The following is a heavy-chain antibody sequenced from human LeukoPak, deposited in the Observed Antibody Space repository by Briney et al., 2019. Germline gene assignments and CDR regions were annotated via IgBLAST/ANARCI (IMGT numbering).Heavy chain of an antibody. Sequence: ASVKVSCKASGYTFTSYYMHWVRQAPGQGLEWMGIINPSGGSTSYAQKFQGRVTMTRDTSTSTVYMELSSLRSEDTAVYYCARAPYYDILTGHPNRNAFDIWGQGTMVTVSS. J-gene: IGHJ3*02. V-gene: IGHV1-46*01. CDR2: INPSGGST. CDR3: ARAPYYDILTGHPNRNAFDI. CDR1: GYTFTSYY. D-gene: IGHD3-9*01.